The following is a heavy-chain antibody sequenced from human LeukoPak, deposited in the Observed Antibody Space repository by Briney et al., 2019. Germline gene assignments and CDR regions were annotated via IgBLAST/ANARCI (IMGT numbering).Heavy chain of an antibody. V-gene: IGHV4-34*01. J-gene: IGHJ4*02. CDR2: INHSGST. CDR1: GGSFSGYY. CDR3: ARGGRGLFNFDY. D-gene: IGHD3-10*01. Sequence: SETLSLTCAVYGGSFSGYYWSWIRQPPGKGLEWIGEINHSGSTNYNPSLKSRVTISVDTSKNQFSLKLSSVTAADTAVYYCARGGRGLFNFDYWGQGTLVTVSS.